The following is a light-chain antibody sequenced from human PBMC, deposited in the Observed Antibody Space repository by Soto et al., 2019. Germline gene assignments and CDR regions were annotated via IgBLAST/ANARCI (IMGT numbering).Light chain of an antibody. CDR1: QSVSGSY. CDR2: GAL. V-gene: IGKV3-20*01. CDR3: QLFGRSPT. Sequence: ETVLTQSPGTLSLSPGERATLSCRASQSVSGSYLAWYQQKPGQAPRLLISGALTRATGIPDRFSGSGSGTDFTLTISRLEPEDCAVYYCQLFGRSPTFGPGTKVHIK. J-gene: IGKJ3*01.